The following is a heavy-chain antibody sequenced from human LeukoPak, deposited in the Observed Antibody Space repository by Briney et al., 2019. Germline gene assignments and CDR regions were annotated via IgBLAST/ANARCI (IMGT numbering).Heavy chain of an antibody. CDR3: AKAKRNSDYLFDY. CDR1: GFTFSSYS. CDR2: ISSSSSYI. Sequence: GGSLRLSCAASGFTFSSYSMNWVRQAPGKGLEWVSSISSSSSYIYYADSVKGRFTISRDNARRSLFLQMDSLRAEDTAFYYCAKAKRNSDYLFDYWGQGTLIAVSS. J-gene: IGHJ4*02. D-gene: IGHD5-12*01. V-gene: IGHV3-21*04.